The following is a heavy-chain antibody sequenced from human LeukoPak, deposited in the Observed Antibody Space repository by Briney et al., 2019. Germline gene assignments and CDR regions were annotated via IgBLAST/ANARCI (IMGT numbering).Heavy chain of an antibody. J-gene: IGHJ4*02. CDR1: GSTFSSYA. D-gene: IGHD2-21*02. CDR3: ARAYCGGDCSKSNFDY. Sequence: GASVKVSCKASGSTFSSYAISWVRQAPGQGLEWMGWNSAYNGNTNYAQKLQGRVTMTTDTSTSTAYMELRSLRSDDTAMYYCARAYCGGDCSKSNFDYWGQGTLVTVSS. V-gene: IGHV1-18*01. CDR2: NSAYNGNT.